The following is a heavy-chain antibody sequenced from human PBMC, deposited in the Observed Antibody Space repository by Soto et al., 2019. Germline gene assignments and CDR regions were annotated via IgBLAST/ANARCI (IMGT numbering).Heavy chain of an antibody. CDR2: ISSYNGNT. D-gene: IGHD2-2*01. CDR1: GYTFTSYG. V-gene: IGHV1-18*04. Sequence: ASMKVSCKASGYTFTSYGISWVRQAPGQGLEWMGWISSYNGNTNYAQKVQGRVTLTTDTSTSTTYMELRSLRSDDTAVYYCARGPRYCSTTTCFSGVTWFDPWGQGTLVTVS. CDR3: ARGPRYCSTTTCFSGVTWFDP. J-gene: IGHJ5*02.